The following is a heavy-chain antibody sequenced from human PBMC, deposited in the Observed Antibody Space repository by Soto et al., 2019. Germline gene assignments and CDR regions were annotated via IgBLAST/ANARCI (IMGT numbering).Heavy chain of an antibody. CDR3: ARDGSSSGWGVYYYYGMDV. CDR2: INAGNGNT. Sequence: ASVKVSCKASGYTFTSYAMHWVRQAPGQRLEWMGWINAGNGNTKYSQKFQGGVTITRDTSASTAYMELSSLRSEDTAVYYCARDGSSSGWGVYYYYGMDVWGQGTTVTVSS. V-gene: IGHV1-3*01. D-gene: IGHD6-19*01. J-gene: IGHJ6*02. CDR1: GYTFTSYA.